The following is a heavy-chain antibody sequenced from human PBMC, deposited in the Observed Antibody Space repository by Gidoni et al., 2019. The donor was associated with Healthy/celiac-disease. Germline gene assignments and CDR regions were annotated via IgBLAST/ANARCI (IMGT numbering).Heavy chain of an antibody. CDR3: AKGRGEYGSGSYRPFDY. CDR1: GFTFSSYA. V-gene: IGHV3-23*01. CDR2: ISGSGGST. J-gene: IGHJ4*02. D-gene: IGHD3-10*01. Sequence: EVQLLESGGGLVQPGGSLRLSCAASGFTFSSYAMSWVRQAPGKGLEWVSAISGSGGSTYYADSVKGRFTISRDNSKNTLYLQMNSLRAEDTAVYYCAKGRGEYGSGSYRPFDYWGQGTLVTVSS.